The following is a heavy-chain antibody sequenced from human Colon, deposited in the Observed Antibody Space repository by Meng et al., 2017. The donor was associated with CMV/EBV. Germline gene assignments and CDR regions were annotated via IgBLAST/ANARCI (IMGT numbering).Heavy chain of an antibody. CDR1: GGTLSSSA. Sequence: SVNVSCKASGGTLSSSAISWVRQAPGQGLEWMGGIIPIFGTANYAQKFQGRVTISTDESTSTSYMELSSLRSEDTAVYYCARSPAPGYGDSPLGVYAFDFWGQGTMVTVSS. D-gene: IGHD4/OR15-4a*01. CDR2: IIPIFGTA. J-gene: IGHJ3*01. V-gene: IGHV1-69*05. CDR3: ARSPAPGYGDSPLGVYAFDF.